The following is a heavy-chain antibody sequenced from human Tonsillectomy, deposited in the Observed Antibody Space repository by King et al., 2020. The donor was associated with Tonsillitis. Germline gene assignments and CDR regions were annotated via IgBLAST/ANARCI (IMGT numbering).Heavy chain of an antibody. CDR2: INPSGDNT. D-gene: IGHD5-24*01. V-gene: IGHV1-46*01. CDR1: GYPFSTYH. J-gene: IGHJ4*02. CDR3: ARDRDGYILPFDY. Sequence: AQLVQSGAEVRKPGASVKVSCKASGYPFSTYHIHWVRQAPGQGLEWMGIINPSGDNTYYAQKFQDRVTMTSDTSTSTVYMDLSSLSSEDTAIYYCARDRDGYILPFDYWGQGTLVTVSS.